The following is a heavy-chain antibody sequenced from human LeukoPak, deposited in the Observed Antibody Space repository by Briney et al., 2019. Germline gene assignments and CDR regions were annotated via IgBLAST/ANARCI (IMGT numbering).Heavy chain of an antibody. Sequence: GGSLRLSCEASGFTFSSNAMSWVRQAPGKGLEWVSAFSPSGGGTYYADSVKGRFTISRDNSKNTLYLQMNSLRAEDTAVYYCARALRIYYYFDYWGQGTLVTVSS. J-gene: IGHJ4*02. V-gene: IGHV3-23*01. CDR1: GFTFSSNA. D-gene: IGHD1-26*01. CDR3: ARALRIYYYFDY. CDR2: FSPSGGGT.